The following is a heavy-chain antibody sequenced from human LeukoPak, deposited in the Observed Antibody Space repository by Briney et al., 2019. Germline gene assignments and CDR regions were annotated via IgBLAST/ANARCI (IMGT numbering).Heavy chain of an antibody. D-gene: IGHD2-21*01. J-gene: IGHJ4*02. CDR3: ATGVRAIPIYY. V-gene: IGHV1-69*16. CDR2: ILPILGSA. Sequence: SVKVSCKASGGSFSSSTLSWVRQAPGQGPEWMGGILPILGSATCAQKFQGRVTITTDESTNTAYMELRSLRSDDTAVFYCATGVRAIPIYYWGQGTLVTVSS. CDR1: GGSFSSST.